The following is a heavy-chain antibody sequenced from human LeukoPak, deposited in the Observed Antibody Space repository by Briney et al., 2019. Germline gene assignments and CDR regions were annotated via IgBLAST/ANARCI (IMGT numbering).Heavy chain of an antibody. CDR3: ARAHELLWFGEGPDY. CDR1: GGSFSGYY. D-gene: IGHD3-10*01. V-gene: IGHV4-34*01. J-gene: IGHJ4*02. CDR2: INHSGST. Sequence: SETLSLTCAVYGGSFSGYYWSWIRQPPGKGLEWIGEINHSGSTNYNPSLKSRVTISVDTSKNQFSLKLSSVTAADTAVYYCARAHELLWFGEGPDYWGQGTLVTVSS.